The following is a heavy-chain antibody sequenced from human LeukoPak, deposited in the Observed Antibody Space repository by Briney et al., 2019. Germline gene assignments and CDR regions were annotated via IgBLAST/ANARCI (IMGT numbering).Heavy chain of an antibody. J-gene: IGHJ4*02. V-gene: IGHV3-33*06. CDR3: AKYVWGSYRLFDY. CDR1: GFTFSSYG. Sequence: GGSLRLSCAASGFTFSSYGMHWVRQAPGKGLEWVAVIWYDGSNKYYADSVKGRFTISRDNSKNTLYLQMNSLRAEDTAVYYCAKYVWGSYRLFDYWGQGTLVTVSS. CDR2: IWYDGSNK. D-gene: IGHD3-16*02.